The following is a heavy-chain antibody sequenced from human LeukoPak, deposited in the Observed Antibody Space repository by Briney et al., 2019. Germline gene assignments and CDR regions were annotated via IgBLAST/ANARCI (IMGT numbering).Heavy chain of an antibody. CDR2: IYYSGST. J-gene: IGHJ4*02. Sequence: SQTLSLTCTVSGGSISSGDYYWSWIRQPPGKGLEWIGYIYYSGSTNYNPSLKSRVTISVDTSKNQFSLNLTSVTAADTAVYYLGEPAEALFYLGYWGPGTLVTVSS. CDR3: GEPAEALFYLGY. D-gene: IGHD3-16*01. V-gene: IGHV4-30-4*08. CDR1: GGSISSGDYY.